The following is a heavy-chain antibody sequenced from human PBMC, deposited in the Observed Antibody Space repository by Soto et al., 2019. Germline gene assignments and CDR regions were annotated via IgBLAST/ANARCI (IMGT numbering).Heavy chain of an antibody. J-gene: IGHJ3*02. CDR3: ARDLKWMCSGGSCYSVDKTGAFDI. D-gene: IGHD2-15*01. CDR1: GGSISSYY. Sequence: SETLSLTCTVSGGSISSYYWSWIRQPPGKGLEWIGYIYHSGSTNYNPSLKSRVTISVDTSKNQFSLKLSSVTAADTAVYYCARDLKWMCSGGSCYSVDKTGAFDIWGQGTMVTVSS. CDR2: IYHSGST. V-gene: IGHV4-59*01.